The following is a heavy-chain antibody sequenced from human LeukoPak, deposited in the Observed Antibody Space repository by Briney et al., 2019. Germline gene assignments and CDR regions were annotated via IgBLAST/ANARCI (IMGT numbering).Heavy chain of an antibody. D-gene: IGHD6-13*01. CDR1: GFTFSSYG. CDR2: IRYDGSNK. CDR3: AKDSQGGIAAAGTFDY. Sequence: SGGSLRLSCAASGFTFSSYGMHWVRQAPGKGLEWVAFIRYDGSNKYYADSVKGRFTISRDNSKNTLYLQMNSLRAEDTAVYYCAKDSQGGIAAAGTFDYWGQGTLVTVSS. V-gene: IGHV3-30*02. J-gene: IGHJ4*02.